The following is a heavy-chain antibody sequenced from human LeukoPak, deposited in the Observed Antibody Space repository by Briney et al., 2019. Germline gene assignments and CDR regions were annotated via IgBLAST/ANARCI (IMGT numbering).Heavy chain of an antibody. D-gene: IGHD1-1*01. J-gene: IGHJ5*02. CDR2: INASGGST. CDR1: GFTFGSYG. CDR3: AKDRTGTTGADWFDP. Sequence: PGGSLRLSCAASGFTFGSYGMGWVRQAPGKGLEWVSSINASGGSTYYADSVKGRFTSSRDNDKNTLFLQMNSLRAEDTAVYYCAKDRTGTTGADWFDPWGQGTLVTVSS. V-gene: IGHV3-23*01.